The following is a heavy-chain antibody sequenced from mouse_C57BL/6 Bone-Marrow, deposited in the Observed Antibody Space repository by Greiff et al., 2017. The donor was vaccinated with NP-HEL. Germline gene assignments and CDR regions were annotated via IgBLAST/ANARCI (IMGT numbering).Heavy chain of an antibody. CDR2: IDPSDSYT. Sequence: QVQLQQPGAELVKPGASVKLSCKASGYTFTSYWMQWVKQRPGQGLEWIGEIDPSDSYTNYNQKFKGKATLTVDTSSSTAYMQLSSLTSEDSAVYYCARGPYYGSSYYWYFDVWGTGTTVTVSS. CDR1: GYTFTSYW. CDR3: ARGPYYGSSYYWYFDV. J-gene: IGHJ1*03. V-gene: IGHV1-50*01. D-gene: IGHD1-1*01.